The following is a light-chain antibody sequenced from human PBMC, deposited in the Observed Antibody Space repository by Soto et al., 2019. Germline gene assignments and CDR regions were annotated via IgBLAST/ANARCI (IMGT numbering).Light chain of an antibody. Sequence: AIQLTQSPSSLSASVGDRVTITCRASQGISSALAWYQQKPGKAPKLLIYDASSLERGVPSRFSGSGSGTDFTLTISSLQPEDFATYYCQQFNSYPRTFGQGTRLEIK. J-gene: IGKJ5*01. V-gene: IGKV1-13*02. CDR2: DAS. CDR1: QGISSA. CDR3: QQFNSYPRT.